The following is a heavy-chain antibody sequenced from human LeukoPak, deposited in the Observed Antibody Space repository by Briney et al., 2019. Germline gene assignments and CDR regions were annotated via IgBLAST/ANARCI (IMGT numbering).Heavy chain of an antibody. CDR2: IIPIFGTA. D-gene: IGHD6-13*01. V-gene: IGHV1-69*05. CDR3: ARDSSSWYYGGWFDP. Sequence: ASVKVSCKASGYTFNSYGISWVRQAPGQGLEWMGGIIPIFGTANYAQKFQGRVTITTDESTSTAYMELSSLRSEDTAVYYCARDSSSWYYGGWFDPWGQGTLVTVSS. J-gene: IGHJ5*02. CDR1: GYTFNSYG.